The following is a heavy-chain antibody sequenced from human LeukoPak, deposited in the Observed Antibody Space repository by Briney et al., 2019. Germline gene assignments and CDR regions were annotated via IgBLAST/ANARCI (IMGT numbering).Heavy chain of an antibody. CDR1: GFTFDDYA. CDR3: AKDIVDHQIYYYYGMDV. V-gene: IGHV3-43*02. CDR2: ISGDGGST. D-gene: IGHD2-2*01. J-gene: IGHJ6*02. Sequence: GGSLRLSCAASGFTFDDYAMHWVRQAPGKGLEWVSLISGDGGSTYYADSVKGRFTISRDNSKNSLYLQMNSLRTEDTALYHCAKDIVDHQIYYYYGMDVWGQGTTVTVSS.